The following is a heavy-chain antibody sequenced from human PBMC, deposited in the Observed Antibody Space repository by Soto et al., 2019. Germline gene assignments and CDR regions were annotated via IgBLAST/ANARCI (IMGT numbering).Heavy chain of an antibody. CDR1: GGTLSTYG. Sequence: QLQLVQSGAEVKEPGSSVKVSCQASGGTLSTYGVTWVRQAPGQGLEWMGGIIPVFGTTTYAQKFQGRVTITADESTNSAYLEVNSLRSEDTAVYFCARIAMALVTAGWCDPWGQGTLSTVSS. CDR2: IIPVFGTT. CDR3: ARIAMALVTAGWCDP. J-gene: IGHJ5*02. V-gene: IGHV1-69*01. D-gene: IGHD2-21*02.